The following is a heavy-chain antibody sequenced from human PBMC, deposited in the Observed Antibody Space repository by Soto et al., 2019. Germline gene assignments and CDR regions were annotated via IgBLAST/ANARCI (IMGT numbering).Heavy chain of an antibody. V-gene: IGHV3-72*01. Sequence: EVELVESGGGLVQAGGSLRVSCGVSGFTSSDHYMDWVRQAPGQGLEWVGRTANKRRRYTTEYAASVKGRFIISRDDSKTSVYLQMNSLKIEHTAVYYCARAGFGHGLDVWGQGTTVTVSS. CDR1: GFTSSDHY. CDR2: TANKRRRYTT. D-gene: IGHD3-16*01. CDR3: ARAGFGHGLDV. J-gene: IGHJ6*02.